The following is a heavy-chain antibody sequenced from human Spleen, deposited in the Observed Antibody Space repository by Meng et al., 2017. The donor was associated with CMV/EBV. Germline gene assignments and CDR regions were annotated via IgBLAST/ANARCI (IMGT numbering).Heavy chain of an antibody. CDR2: IYTSGST. D-gene: IGHD1-7*01. J-gene: IGHJ5*02. CDR3: AREPKLPARWWFDP. Sequence: QGELQESGPGLVKPSQTLSLTCTASVVYISSGSYYWSWIRQPAGKGLEWIGRIYTSGSTNYNPSLKSRVTISVDTSKNQFSLKLSSVTAADTAVYYCAREPKLPARWWFDPWGQGTLVTVSS. CDR1: VVYISSGSYY. V-gene: IGHV4-61*02.